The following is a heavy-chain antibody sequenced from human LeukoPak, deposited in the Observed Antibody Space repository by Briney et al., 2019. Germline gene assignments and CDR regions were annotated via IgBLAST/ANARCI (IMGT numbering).Heavy chain of an antibody. Sequence: SETLSLTCTVSGGSIRSSYYYWGWIRQPPGKGLEWIGSIYDSGSTNYNPSLESRVTMSIDTSKNQFSLKLTSVTPADTAVYYCARDFYGSGSYYPAFSWFDPWGQGTLVTVSS. CDR2: IYDSGST. V-gene: IGHV4-39*07. CDR3: ARDFYGSGSYYPAFSWFDP. J-gene: IGHJ5*02. D-gene: IGHD3-10*01. CDR1: GGSIRSSYYY.